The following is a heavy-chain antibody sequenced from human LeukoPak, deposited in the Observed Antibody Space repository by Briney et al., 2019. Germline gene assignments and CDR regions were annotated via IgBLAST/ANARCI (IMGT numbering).Heavy chain of an antibody. D-gene: IGHD2-15*01. CDR2: INHSGST. V-gene: IGHV4-34*01. CDR3: ARIIVVVVAATPVYYYGMDV. J-gene: IGHJ6*02. CDR1: GGSFSGYY. Sequence: SETLSLTCAVYGGSFSGYYWSWIRQPPGKGLEWIGEINHSGSTNYNPSLKSRVTISVDTSKNQFSLKLSSVTAADTAVYYCARIIVVVVAATPVYYYGMDVWGQGTTVTVSS.